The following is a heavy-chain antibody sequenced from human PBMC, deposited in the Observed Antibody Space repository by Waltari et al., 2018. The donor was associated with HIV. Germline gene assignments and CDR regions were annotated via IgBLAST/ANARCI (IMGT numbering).Heavy chain of an antibody. CDR1: GFIFSSYG. CDR2: IRFDGTNK. CDR3: AKDNNVVGVPDY. J-gene: IGHJ4*02. Sequence: QVQLVESGGGVVQPGGSLRLSCAASGFIFSSYGMHWVRQAPGTGLEWVAVIRFDGTNKYYADSVNGRFTISRDNSKNTLYLQMNSLRGEDTAVYYCAKDNNVVGVPDYWGQGTLVTVSS. D-gene: IGHD1-26*01. V-gene: IGHV3-30*02.